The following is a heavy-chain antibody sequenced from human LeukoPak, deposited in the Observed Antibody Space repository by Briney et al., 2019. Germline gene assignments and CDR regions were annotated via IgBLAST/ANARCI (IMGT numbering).Heavy chain of an antibody. D-gene: IGHD6-13*01. CDR1: GGSFSGYY. J-gene: IGHJ6*03. CDR3: ASSWYYYYYYYMDV. Sequence: SETLSLTCAVYGGSFSGYYWSWIRQPPGKGLEWIGEINHSGSTNYNPSLKSRVTISVDTSKNQFSLKLSSVTAADTAVYYCASSWYYYYYYYMDVWGKGTTVTVSS. V-gene: IGHV4-34*01. CDR2: INHSGST.